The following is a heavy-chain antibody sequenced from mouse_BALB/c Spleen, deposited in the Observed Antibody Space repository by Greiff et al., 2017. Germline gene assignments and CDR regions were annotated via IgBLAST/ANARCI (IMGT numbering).Heavy chain of an antibody. CDR3: ARWRGNYVYYAMDY. Sequence: LQQPGSELVRPGASVKLSCKASGYTFTSYWMHWVKQRPGQGLEWIGNIYPGSGSTNYDEKFKDKATLTVDKSSSTAYMQLSSPTSEDSAVYYCARWRGNYVYYAMDYWGQGTSVTVSS. CDR2: IYPGSGST. J-gene: IGHJ4*01. CDR1: GYTFTSYW. V-gene: IGHV1S22*01. D-gene: IGHD2-1*01.